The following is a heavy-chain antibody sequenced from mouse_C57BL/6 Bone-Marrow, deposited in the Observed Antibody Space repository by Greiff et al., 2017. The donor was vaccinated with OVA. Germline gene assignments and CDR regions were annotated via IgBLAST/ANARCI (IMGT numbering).Heavy chain of an antibody. CDR3: TREDSAGFAY. V-gene: IGHV14-4*01. Sequence: VQLQQSGAELVRPGASVKLSCTASGFNIKDDYMHWVKQRPEQGLEWIGWIDPENGDTEYASKFQGNATITADTSSNTAYLRIRSLTAEDTAVCDCTREDSAGFAYWGQGTLVTVSA. CDR1: GFNIKDDY. CDR2: IDPENGDT. J-gene: IGHJ3*01.